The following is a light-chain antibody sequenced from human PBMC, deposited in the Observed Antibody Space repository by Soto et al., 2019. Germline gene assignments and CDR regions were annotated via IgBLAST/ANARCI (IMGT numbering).Light chain of an antibody. CDR2: GAS. Sequence: EIVMTQSPATLSVSPGARATLSCRASQSISSSLAWYQHKPGQAPRLLIYGASTRANDVPAKFSGSGSGAEFTLTISSLQSEDFAVYYCQQYNKWPRTFGQGTKVEIK. V-gene: IGKV3-15*01. J-gene: IGKJ1*01. CDR1: QSISSS. CDR3: QQYNKWPRT.